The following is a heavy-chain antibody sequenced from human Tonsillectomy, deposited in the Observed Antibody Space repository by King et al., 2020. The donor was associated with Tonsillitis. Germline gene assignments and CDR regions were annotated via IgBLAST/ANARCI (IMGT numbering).Heavy chain of an antibody. J-gene: IGHJ4*02. D-gene: IGHD3-22*01. V-gene: IGHV5-51*01. CDR1: GYSFTSYW. CDR2: IYPGDSDT. CDR3: ARGEVGYYYDSSGEYYFDY. Sequence: VQLVESGAEVKKPGESLKISCKGSGYSFTSYWIGWVRQMPGKGLEWMGIIYPGDSDTRYSPSFQGQVTIQADKSISTAYLQWSSLKASDTAMYYCARGEVGYYYDSSGEYYFDYWGQGTLVTVSS.